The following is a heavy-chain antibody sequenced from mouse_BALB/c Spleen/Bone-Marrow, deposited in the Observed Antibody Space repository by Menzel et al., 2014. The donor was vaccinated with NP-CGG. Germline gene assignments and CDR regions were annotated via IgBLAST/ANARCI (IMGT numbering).Heavy chain of an antibody. Sequence: VQLQQSGAELVKPGAPVKLSCTASGFNIKDTYMHWVKQRPEQGLEWIGRIDPANGNTKYDPKFQGKATITADTSSNTAYLQLSSLTSEDTAAYYGSSYAMDYWGQGTSVTVSS. V-gene: IGHV14-3*02. CDR2: IDPANGNT. CDR3: SSYAMDY. J-gene: IGHJ4*01. CDR1: GFNIKDTY.